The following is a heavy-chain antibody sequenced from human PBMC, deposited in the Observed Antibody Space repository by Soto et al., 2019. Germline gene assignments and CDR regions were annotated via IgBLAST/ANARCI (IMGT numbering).Heavy chain of an antibody. D-gene: IGHD3-22*01. J-gene: IGHJ4*02. CDR1: GFTFSGSA. CDR2: IRSKANSYAT. CDR3: TIPKYYYDSSGYFGSDY. V-gene: IGHV3-73*01. Sequence: PGGSLRLSCAASGFTFSGSAMHWVRQASGKGLEWVGRIRSKANSYATAYAASVKGRFTISRDDSKNTAYLQMNSLKTEDTAVYYCTIPKYYYDSSGYFGSDYWGQGTLVTVSS.